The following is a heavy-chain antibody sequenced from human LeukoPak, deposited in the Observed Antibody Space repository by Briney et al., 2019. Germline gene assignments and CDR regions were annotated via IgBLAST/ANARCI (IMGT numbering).Heavy chain of an antibody. CDR2: ISSDGSST. Sequence: PGGSLRLSCAASGFTFSSYAMHWVRQAPGKGLVWVSRISSDGSSTSYADSVKGRFTISRDNAKKTLYLQMNSLRAEDTAVYYCASAPRTVFHLDVWGQGTTVTVSS. V-gene: IGHV3-74*01. D-gene: IGHD4-17*01. CDR3: ASAPRTVFHLDV. CDR1: GFTFSSYA. J-gene: IGHJ6*02.